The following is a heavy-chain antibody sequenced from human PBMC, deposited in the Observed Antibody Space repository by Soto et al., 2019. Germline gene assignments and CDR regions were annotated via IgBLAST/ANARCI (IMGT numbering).Heavy chain of an antibody. V-gene: IGHV3-23*01. CDR1: GFTFSSYA. Sequence: GGSLRLSCAASGFTFSSYAMSWVRQAPGKGLEWVSAISGSGGSTYYADSVKGRFTISRDNSKNTLYLQMNSLRAEDTAVYYCAKGLLEWSPYTSGDAFDIWGQGTMVTVSS. CDR3: AKGLLEWSPYTSGDAFDI. D-gene: IGHD3-3*01. CDR2: ISGSGGST. J-gene: IGHJ3*02.